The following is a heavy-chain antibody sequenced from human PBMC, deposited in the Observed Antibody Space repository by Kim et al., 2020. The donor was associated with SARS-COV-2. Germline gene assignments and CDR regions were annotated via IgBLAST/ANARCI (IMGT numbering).Heavy chain of an antibody. CDR3: AYRMFDFWSCSARDY. J-gene: IGHJ4*02. Sequence: PSLKSRVTISVDASKNQFSLKMSSVTAADTAVYYCAYRMFDFWSCSARDYWGQGTLVTVSS. D-gene: IGHD3-3*01. V-gene: IGHV4-34*01.